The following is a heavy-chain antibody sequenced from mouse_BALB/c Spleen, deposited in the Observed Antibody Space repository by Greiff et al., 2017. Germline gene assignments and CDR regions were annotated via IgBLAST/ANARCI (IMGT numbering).Heavy chain of an antibody. Sequence: VQLKESGGGLVQPGGSLKLSCAASGFTFSSYTMSWVRQTPEKRLEWVAYISNGGGSTYYPDTVKGRFTISRDNAKNTLYLQMTSLRSEDTAMYYCARRGGNWGYAMDYWGQGTSVTVSS. V-gene: IGHV5-12-2*01. D-gene: IGHD4-1*01. J-gene: IGHJ4*01. CDR1: GFTFSSYT. CDR2: ISNGGGST. CDR3: ARRGGNWGYAMDY.